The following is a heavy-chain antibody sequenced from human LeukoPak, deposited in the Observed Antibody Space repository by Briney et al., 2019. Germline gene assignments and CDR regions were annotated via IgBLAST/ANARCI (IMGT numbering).Heavy chain of an antibody. J-gene: IGHJ4*02. CDR1: GGSISGYY. Sequence: KPSETLSLTCTVSGGSISGYYWSWIRQPPGKGLEWVGYISYSGSTNYSPSLKSRVTISVDTSKNQFSLKLSSVTAADTAIYYCARDGRAGSLFAYWGQGTLVTVSS. V-gene: IGHV4-59*01. CDR2: ISYSGST. D-gene: IGHD6-19*01. CDR3: ARDGRAGSLFAY.